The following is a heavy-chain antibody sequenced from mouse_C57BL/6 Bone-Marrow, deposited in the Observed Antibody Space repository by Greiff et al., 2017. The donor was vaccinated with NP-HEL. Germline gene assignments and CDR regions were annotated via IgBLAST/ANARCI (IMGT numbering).Heavy chain of an antibody. J-gene: IGHJ1*03. V-gene: IGHV5-4*01. CDR1: GFTFSSYA. D-gene: IGHD3-3*01. CDR3: ARGGPFWYFDV. CDR2: ISDGGSYT. Sequence: EVQLVESGGGLVKPGGSLKLSCAASGFTFSSYAMSWVRQTPEKRLEWVATISDGGSYTYYPDNVKGRFTISRDNAKNNLYLQMSHLKSEDTAMYYCARGGPFWYFDVWGTGTTVTVSS.